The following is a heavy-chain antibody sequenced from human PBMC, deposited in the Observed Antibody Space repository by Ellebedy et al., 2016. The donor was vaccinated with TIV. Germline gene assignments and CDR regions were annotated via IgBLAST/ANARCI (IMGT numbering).Heavy chain of an antibody. Sequence: GESLKISCKFSGDNFLAYWIAWVRQMPGKGLEWMGIIIPRDSETRYSPSFQGQITISVDKSITTAYLQWNSLKASDTAMYYCASRNWANAFDVWGQGTMVTVSS. D-gene: IGHD7-27*01. CDR2: IIPRDSET. V-gene: IGHV5-51*01. CDR3: ASRNWANAFDV. CDR1: GDNFLAYW. J-gene: IGHJ3*01.